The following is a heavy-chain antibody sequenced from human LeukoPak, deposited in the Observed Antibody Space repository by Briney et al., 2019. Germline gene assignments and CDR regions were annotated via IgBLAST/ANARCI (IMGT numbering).Heavy chain of an antibody. J-gene: IGHJ4*02. CDR3: AKGYSYGITYYFDF. D-gene: IGHD5-18*01. CDR2: ASWNSGSI. CDR1: GFIFDDYA. Sequence: GGSLRLSCETSGFIFDDYALHWVRQAPGQGLEWVAGASWNSGSIGYADSVKGRFTISRDNVKNSLYLQMNSLRTEDTAFYYCAKGYSYGITYYFDFGGKGTLVTVSS. V-gene: IGHV3-9*01.